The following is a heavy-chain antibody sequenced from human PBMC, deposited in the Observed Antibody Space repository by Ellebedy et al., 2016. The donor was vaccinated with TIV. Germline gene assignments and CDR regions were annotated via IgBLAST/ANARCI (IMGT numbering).Heavy chain of an antibody. Sequence: GESLKISXAASGFTFSSYSMNWVRQAPGKGLEWVSSISSSSSYIYYADSVKGRFTISRDNAKNSLYLQMNSLRAEDTAVYYCARDGGYSYGWFDPWGQGTLVTVSS. CDR3: ARDGGYSYGWFDP. V-gene: IGHV3-21*01. J-gene: IGHJ5*02. CDR2: ISSSSSYI. D-gene: IGHD5-18*01. CDR1: GFTFSSYS.